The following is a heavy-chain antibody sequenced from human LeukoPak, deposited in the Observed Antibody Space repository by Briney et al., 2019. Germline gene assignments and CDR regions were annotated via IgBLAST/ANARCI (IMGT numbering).Heavy chain of an antibody. J-gene: IGHJ5*02. Sequence: SETLSLTCAVYGGSFSGYYCSWIRQLAGKGLECIGRIYTSGSTNYNPSLKSRVTMSVDTSKNQFSLKLSSVTAADTAVYYRARGLYYDILTGVLAKWFDPWGQGTLVTVSS. CDR1: GGSFSGYY. D-gene: IGHD3-9*01. CDR2: IYTSGST. V-gene: IGHV4-59*10. CDR3: ARGLYYDILTGVLAKWFDP.